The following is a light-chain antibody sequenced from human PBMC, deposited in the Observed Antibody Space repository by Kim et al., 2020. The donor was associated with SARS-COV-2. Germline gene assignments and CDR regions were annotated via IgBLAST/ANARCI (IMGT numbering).Light chain of an antibody. CDR1: QSVLYSSNNKSY. CDR2: WAS. Sequence: RATLNCNSSQSVLYSSNNKSYLAWYQQTPGQPPKLLIYWASTRESGVPDRFSGSGSGTDFTLTISSLQAEDVAVYYCQQYYSTPYTFGQGTKLEI. V-gene: IGKV4-1*01. J-gene: IGKJ2*01. CDR3: QQYYSTPYT.